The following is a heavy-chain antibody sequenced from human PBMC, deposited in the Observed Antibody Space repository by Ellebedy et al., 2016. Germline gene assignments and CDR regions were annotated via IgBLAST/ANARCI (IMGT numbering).Heavy chain of an antibody. J-gene: IGHJ4*02. Sequence: SETLSLTXAVSGDSIASEGNYWSWIRQAPGKGLEWIAEINDLGSANYNPSLQSRVSMSVDTSKNQFSLTLTSLTAADTAVYYCARVSHYYSVNFDSWGQGTLVTVSS. CDR1: GDSIASEGNY. CDR2: INDLGSA. CDR3: ARVSHYYSVNFDS. D-gene: IGHD3-10*01. V-gene: IGHV4-34*01.